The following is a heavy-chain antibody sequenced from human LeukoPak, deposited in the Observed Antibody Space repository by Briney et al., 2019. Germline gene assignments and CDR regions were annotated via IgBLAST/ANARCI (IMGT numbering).Heavy chain of an antibody. CDR2: IYPGDSDT. D-gene: IGHD2-15*01. CDR3: ARSALYCSGGSCYFGY. Sequence: GESLKISCKGSGYSFTSYWIGWVRQMPGKGLEWMGIIYPGDSDTRYSPSFQGQVTISADKSITTAYLQWSSLKASDTAMYYCARSALYCSGGSCYFGYWGQGTLVTVSS. CDR1: GYSFTSYW. V-gene: IGHV5-51*01. J-gene: IGHJ4*02.